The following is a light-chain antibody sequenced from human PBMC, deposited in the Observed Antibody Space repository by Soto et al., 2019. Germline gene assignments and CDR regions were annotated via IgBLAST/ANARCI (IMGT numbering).Light chain of an antibody. V-gene: IGKV4-1*01. Sequence: DIVVTQSPDSLAVSLGERATVNCKSSQSVLSISNKDNYLAWHHRKPGQPPKLRISWSSVRHSGVAERFSRRGSGTDFTLTISSPPAEHVAVYSCQQYYTTPWTFGQGTK. J-gene: IGKJ1*01. CDR1: QSVLSISNKDNY. CDR2: WSS. CDR3: QQYYTTPWT.